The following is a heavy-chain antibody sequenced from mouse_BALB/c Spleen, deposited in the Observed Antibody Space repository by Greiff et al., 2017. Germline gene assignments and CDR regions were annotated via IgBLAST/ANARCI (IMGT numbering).Heavy chain of an antibody. CDR2: ISSGSSSI. D-gene: IGHD2-2*01. CDR1: GFTFTSFG. CDR3: ARSAYGNDGEGHFDY. Sequence: EVQLVESGGGLVQPGGSLKLSCAASGFTFTSFGMHWVRQAPEKGLEWVGCISSGSSSIYYADTVKGRFTISRDNPKNTLFLQMTSLRSEDTAKYYCARSAYGNDGEGHFDYWGQGTTLTVSS. V-gene: IGHV5-17*02. J-gene: IGHJ2*01.